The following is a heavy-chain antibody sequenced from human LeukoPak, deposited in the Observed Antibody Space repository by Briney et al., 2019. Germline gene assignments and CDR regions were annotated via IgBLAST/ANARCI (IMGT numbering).Heavy chain of an antibody. CDR1: GSTFSSYW. CDR2: IKQDGSEK. Sequence: GGSLRLSCAASGSTFSSYWMNWVRQAPGKGLEWVANIKQDGSEKYYTDSVKGRFTISRDNTKNSLYLQLNSLRAEDTAIYYCARGGSRLFTSHTLDYWGQGTLVTVSS. D-gene: IGHD2-2*02. J-gene: IGHJ4*02. V-gene: IGHV3-7*01. CDR3: ARGGSRLFTSHTLDY.